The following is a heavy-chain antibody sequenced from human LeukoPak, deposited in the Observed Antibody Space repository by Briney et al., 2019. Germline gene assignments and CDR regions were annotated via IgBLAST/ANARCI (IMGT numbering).Heavy chain of an antibody. CDR3: ARGSRDGYKNWFDP. D-gene: IGHD5-24*01. J-gene: IGHJ5*02. Sequence: SETLSLTCAVYGGCFSGYYWSWIRQPPGKGLEWIGEINHSGSTNYNPSLKSRVTISVDTSKNQFSLKLSSVTAADTAVYYCARGSRDGYKNWFDPWGQGTLVTVSS. CDR2: INHSGST. V-gene: IGHV4-34*01. CDR1: GGCFSGYY.